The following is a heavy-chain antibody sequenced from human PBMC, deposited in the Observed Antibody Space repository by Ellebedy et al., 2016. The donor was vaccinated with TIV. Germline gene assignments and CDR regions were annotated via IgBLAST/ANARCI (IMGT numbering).Heavy chain of an antibody. D-gene: IGHD4-17*01. CDR1: GFSFRSYW. J-gene: IGHJ5*02. Sequence: GGSLRLSCAASGFSFRSYWMSWVRQAPGKGLEWVANIYQDGSDQYYADSVKGRFTTSRDNANKSLFLQSNSLRVDDTAVYYCARRGSYGDYAVQVNSWFDTWGQGTLVSVSS. V-gene: IGHV3-7*01. CDR3: ARRGSYGDYAVQVNSWFDT. CDR2: IYQDGSDQ.